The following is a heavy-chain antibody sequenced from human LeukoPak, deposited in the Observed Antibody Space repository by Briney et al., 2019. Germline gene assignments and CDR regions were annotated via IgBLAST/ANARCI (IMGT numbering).Heavy chain of an antibody. CDR3: ARHYCSSFTCGFDY. CDR2: IYYSGST. CDR1: GGSTSSKTYY. V-gene: IGHV4-39*01. J-gene: IGHJ4*02. D-gene: IGHD2-2*01. Sequence: PSETLSLTCTVSGGSTSSKTYYWGWIRQPPGKGLEWIGSIYYSGSTYYNPSLKSRVTISVDTSKNQFSLKLSSVTAADTAVYFCARHYCSSFTCGFDYWGQGTLVTVSS.